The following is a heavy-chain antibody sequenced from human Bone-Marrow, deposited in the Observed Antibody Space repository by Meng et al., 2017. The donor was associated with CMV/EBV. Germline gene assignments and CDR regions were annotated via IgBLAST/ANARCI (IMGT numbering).Heavy chain of an antibody. J-gene: IGHJ3*02. V-gene: IGHV3-23*01. D-gene: IGHD2-2*01. Sequence: GGSLRLSCAASGFTFSNYAMSWVRQAPGQGLDWVSTISGSGGCTYYADSVKGRFTISRDNSKNTLYLQMNSLRAEDTAVYYCARPSSMGAFDIWGQGTMVTVSS. CDR3: ARPSSMGAFDI. CDR1: GFTFSNYA. CDR2: ISGSGGCT.